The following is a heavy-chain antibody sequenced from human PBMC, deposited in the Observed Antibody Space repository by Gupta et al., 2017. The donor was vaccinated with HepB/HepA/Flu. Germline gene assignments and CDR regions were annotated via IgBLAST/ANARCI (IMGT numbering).Heavy chain of an antibody. Sequence: EVQLVESGGGLVKPGGSLRLSCAASGFTFSSYSMNWVRQAPGKGLEWVSSISSSSSYIYYADSVKGRFTISRDNAKNSLYLQRNSLRAEDTAVYYCARDWYKYNWNDVGINDAFDIWGQGTMVTVSS. CDR1: GFTFSSYS. CDR3: ARDWYKYNWNDVGINDAFDI. J-gene: IGHJ3*02. V-gene: IGHV3-21*01. CDR2: ISSSSSYI. D-gene: IGHD1-1*01.